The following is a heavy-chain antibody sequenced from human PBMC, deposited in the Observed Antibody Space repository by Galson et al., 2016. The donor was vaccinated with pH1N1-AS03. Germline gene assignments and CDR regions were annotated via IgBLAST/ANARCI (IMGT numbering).Heavy chain of an antibody. Sequence: SLRLSCAVSGFTFSTYWMSWVRQAPGKGLEWVSSISWNSNKIDYADSVKGRFTISRDSAKNSLNLQMNSLRAEDTALYYCIKGGEASADFFDIWGQGTMVTVSS. D-gene: IGHD3-10*01. V-gene: IGHV3-9*01. J-gene: IGHJ3*02. CDR1: GFTFSTYW. CDR3: IKGGEASADFFDI. CDR2: ISWNSNKI.